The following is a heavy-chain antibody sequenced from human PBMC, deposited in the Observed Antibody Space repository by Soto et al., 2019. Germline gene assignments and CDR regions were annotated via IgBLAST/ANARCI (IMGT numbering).Heavy chain of an antibody. CDR3: TAPKRVVVVPAAKPPQLPWADDAFDI. Sequence: PGGSLRLSCAASGFTFSNALMNWVRQAPGKGLEWVGRIKSKTDGGTTDYAAPVKGRFIISRDDSKNTLYLQMNSLKTEDTAVYYCTAPKRVVVVPAAKPPQLPWADDAFDIWGQGTMVTVSS. D-gene: IGHD2-2*01. V-gene: IGHV3-15*07. CDR2: IKSKTDGGTT. CDR1: GFTFSNAL. J-gene: IGHJ3*02.